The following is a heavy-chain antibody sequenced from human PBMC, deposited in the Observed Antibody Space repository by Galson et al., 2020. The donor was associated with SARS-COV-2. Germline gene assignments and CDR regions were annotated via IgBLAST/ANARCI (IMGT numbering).Heavy chain of an antibody. J-gene: IGHJ3*01. V-gene: IGHV3-23*01. CDR2: ISISGGGT. Sequence: GGSLRLSCTASGFEFSSYAMSWVRQAPGKGLEWVSGISISGGGTYYADSVKGRFTVSRDNSNNRLYLQMNSLRAEDTAVYYCANSQLWFGESNDAFDLWGQGTMVTVSS. CDR1: GFEFSSYA. D-gene: IGHD3-10*01. CDR3: ANSQLWFGESNDAFDL.